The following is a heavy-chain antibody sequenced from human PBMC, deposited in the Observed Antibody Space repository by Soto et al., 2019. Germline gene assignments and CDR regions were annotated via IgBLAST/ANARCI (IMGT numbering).Heavy chain of an antibody. J-gene: IGHJ5*02. V-gene: IGHV1-18*01. D-gene: IGHD2-2*01. Sequence: GASVKVSCKTSGYTFSNYGITWVRQAPGQPLEWLGWVSLYSDGTNYAQKFQGRVSMTTDTSTTTAYMELRSLRSDDTAVYYCARVVPGAEAWFGPWGQGTLVTVSS. CDR2: VSLYSDGT. CDR1: GYTFSNYG. CDR3: ARVVPGAEAWFGP.